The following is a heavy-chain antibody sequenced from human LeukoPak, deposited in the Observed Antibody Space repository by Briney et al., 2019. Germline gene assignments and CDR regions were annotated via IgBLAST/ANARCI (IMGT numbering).Heavy chain of an antibody. CDR3: ARHGDYVWGSYRSSPFDY. CDR2: IYYSGST. D-gene: IGHD3-16*02. J-gene: IGHJ4*02. V-gene: IGHV4-59*08. CDR1: GGSISSYY. Sequence: SETLSLTCTVSGGSISSYYWSWIRQPPGKGLEWIGYIYYSGSTYYNPSLKSRVTISVDTSKNQFSLKLSSVTAADTAVYYCARHGDYVWGSYRSSPFDYWGQGTLVTVSS.